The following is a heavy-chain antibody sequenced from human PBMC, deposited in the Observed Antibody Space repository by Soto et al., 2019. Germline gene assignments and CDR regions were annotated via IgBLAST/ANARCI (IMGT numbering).Heavy chain of an antibody. V-gene: IGHV1-46*01. J-gene: IGHJ5*02. D-gene: IGHD2-15*01. CDR2: INPSGGST. CDR3: ARANCSGGSCYLSPNWFDP. Sequence: ASVKVSCKASGYTFTSYCMHWVRQAPGQGLEWMGIINPSGGSTSYAQKFQGRVTMTRDTSTSTVYMELSSLRAEDTAVYYCARANCSGGSCYLSPNWFDPWGQGTLVTVSS. CDR1: GYTFTSYC.